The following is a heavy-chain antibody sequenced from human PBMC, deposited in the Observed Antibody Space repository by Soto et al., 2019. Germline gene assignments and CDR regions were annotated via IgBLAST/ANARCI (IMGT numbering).Heavy chain of an antibody. D-gene: IGHD3-22*01. Sequence: HPGGSLRLSCGASGFTFSSSAMHWVRQAPGKGLEWVAVISYDGSNKYYVVSVKGLFTISRDISKNTLYLKLKSLRVEDMAVYYCARVNFYYDSSGYRGPKCFAFDIWGQGTMVTVSS. CDR1: GFTFSSSA. CDR3: ARVNFYYDSSGYRGPKCFAFDI. J-gene: IGHJ3*02. V-gene: IGHV3-30-3*01. CDR2: ISYDGSNK.